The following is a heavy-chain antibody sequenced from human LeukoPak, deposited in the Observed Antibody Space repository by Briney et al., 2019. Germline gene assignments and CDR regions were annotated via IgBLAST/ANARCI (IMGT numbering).Heavy chain of an antibody. J-gene: IGHJ4*02. CDR3: AKDLLWFGESTDC. CDR1: GFTFTTYG. D-gene: IGHD3-10*01. Sequence: GGSLRLSCAASGFTFTTYGMHWVRQAPGKGLEWVAVISYDGSNEYYADSVKGRFTISRDNSKNTLYLQMNSLRAEDAAVYYCAKDLLWFGESTDCWGQGTLVTVSS. V-gene: IGHV3-30*18. CDR2: ISYDGSNE.